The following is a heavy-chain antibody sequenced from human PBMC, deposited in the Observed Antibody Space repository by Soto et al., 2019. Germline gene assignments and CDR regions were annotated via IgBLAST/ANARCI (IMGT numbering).Heavy chain of an antibody. J-gene: IGHJ4*02. Sequence: EVQLVESGGGLVQPGESLRLSCTASGITFSSYSMNWVRQAPGKGLEWLSYISSSKTTYADSVKGRFTISRDNAKNSVYLQMNSLRDEDTAVYYCVGDQDVHTPKVHGNYWGRGTRVTVSS. CDR1: GITFSSYS. CDR2: ISSSKTT. D-gene: IGHD5-18*01. CDR3: VGDQDVHTPKVHGNY. V-gene: IGHV3-48*02.